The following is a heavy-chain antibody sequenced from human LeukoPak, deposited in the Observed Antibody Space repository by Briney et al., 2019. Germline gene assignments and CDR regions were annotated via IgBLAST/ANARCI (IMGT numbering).Heavy chain of an antibody. CDR2: INPSGGST. D-gene: IGHD5-18*01. CDR3: ASSSSSSRRGYSYGNFDY. V-gene: IGHV1-46*01. J-gene: IGHJ4*02. CDR1: GYTFTSYY. Sequence: ASVKVSFKASGYTFTSYYMHWVRQAPGQGLEWMGIINPSGGSTSYAQKFQGRVTMTRDTPTSTVYMELSSLRSEDTAVYYCASSSSSSRRGYSYGNFDYWGQGTLVTVSS.